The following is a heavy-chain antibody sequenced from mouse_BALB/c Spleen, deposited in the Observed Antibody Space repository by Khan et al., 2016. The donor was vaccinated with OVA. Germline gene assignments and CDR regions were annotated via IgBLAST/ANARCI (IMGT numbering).Heavy chain of an antibody. D-gene: IGHD1-1*01. J-gene: IGHJ3*01. V-gene: IGHV2-9*02. CDR3: DRPYYGSAWFAY. Sequence: VQLQESGPGLVAPSQSLSITCTVSGFSLTNYGVHWVRQPPREGLEWLGVIWAGGSTNYNSALMSRLSISKDNSKSQVFLKMNSLQTNDTAMYYCDRPYYGSAWFAYWGQGTLVTVSA. CDR1: GFSLTNYG. CDR2: IWAGGST.